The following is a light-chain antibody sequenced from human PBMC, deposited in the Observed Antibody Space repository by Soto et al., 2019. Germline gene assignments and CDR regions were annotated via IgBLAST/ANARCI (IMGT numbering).Light chain of an antibody. J-gene: IGLJ1*01. V-gene: IGLV2-14*03. CDR2: DVN. Sequence: QSALTQPASVSGSPGQSIAISCTGTSSDVGSYNSVSWYQQYPGKAPKLMIHDVNNWPSGISDRFSGSKSGNTASLTISGLQAEDEADYYCSSFTSSTSYVFGTGTKLTV. CDR1: SSDVGSYNS. CDR3: SSFTSSTSYV.